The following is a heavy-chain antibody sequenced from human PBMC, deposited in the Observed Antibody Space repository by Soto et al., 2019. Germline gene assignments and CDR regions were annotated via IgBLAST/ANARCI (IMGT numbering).Heavy chain of an antibody. CDR2: LYSDGTT. D-gene: IGHD1-1*01. CDR1: GFTVSSNF. CDR3: ASGETRTRLFDY. V-gene: IGHV3-66*01. Sequence: GGSLRLSCAASGFTVSSNFMSWVRQAPGKGLEWVSILYSDGTTYYADSVKGRFTISRDSSKNTLFLQMNNLRAEDTAAYYCASGETRTRLFDYWGQGTLVTVSS. J-gene: IGHJ4*02.